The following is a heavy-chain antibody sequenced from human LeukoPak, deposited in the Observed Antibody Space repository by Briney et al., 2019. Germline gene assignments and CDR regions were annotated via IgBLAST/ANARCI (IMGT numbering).Heavy chain of an antibody. D-gene: IGHD3-22*01. CDR2: INYSGRT. Sequence: PSETLSLTCTVSGGSIRTYYWSWIRQPPGKGPEWIASINYSGRTKYNPSLQSRLTISLDTSKNLFSLQLISVTAADTAGYYCARLVDYGNSGDPDIFDMWGQGTMVTVSS. J-gene: IGHJ3*02. CDR1: GGSIRTYY. V-gene: IGHV4-59*01. CDR3: ARLVDYGNSGDPDIFDM.